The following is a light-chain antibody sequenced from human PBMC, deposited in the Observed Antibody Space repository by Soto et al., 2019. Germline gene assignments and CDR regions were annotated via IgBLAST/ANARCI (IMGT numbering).Light chain of an antibody. Sequence: DIHMTQSHSALSAALGDSVTITFRASQSISSWLAWYQQKPGKAPKLLIYDASSLESGVPSRFSGSGSGTEFTLTISSLQPDDFATYYCQQYNSYSWTFGQGTKVDI. CDR1: QSISSW. CDR3: QQYNSYSWT. V-gene: IGKV1-5*01. CDR2: DAS. J-gene: IGKJ1*01.